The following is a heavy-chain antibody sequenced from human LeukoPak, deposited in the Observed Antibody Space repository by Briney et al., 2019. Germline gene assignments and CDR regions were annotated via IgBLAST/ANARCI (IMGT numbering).Heavy chain of an antibody. CDR2: ISYDGSNN. CDR1: GFTFSSHG. Sequence: PGGSLRLSCAASGFTFSSHGIHWVRQAPGKGLEWVAVISYDGSNNYYADPVKGRFTISRDNSKNTLYLQMDSLRAEDTAVYYCAKSMGQWLPPDYWGQGTLVIVSS. CDR3: AKSMGQWLPPDY. D-gene: IGHD6-19*01. J-gene: IGHJ4*02. V-gene: IGHV3-30*18.